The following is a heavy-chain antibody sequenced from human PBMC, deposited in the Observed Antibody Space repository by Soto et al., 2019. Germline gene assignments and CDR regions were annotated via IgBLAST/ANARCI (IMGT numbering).Heavy chain of an antibody. V-gene: IGHV3-48*02. CDR1: AFIFSGYS. J-gene: IGHJ6*02. CDR2: INSDSSTV. D-gene: IGHD3-22*01. Sequence: PGGSLRLSCAASAFIFSGYSMIWVRQAPGKGLEWIAYINSDSSTVYYADSVKGRFTISRDNAKDSLYLEMNSLRDEDTAVYYCVRPHLDRPTYYGMDVWGQGTTVTVSS. CDR3: VRPHLDRPTYYGMDV.